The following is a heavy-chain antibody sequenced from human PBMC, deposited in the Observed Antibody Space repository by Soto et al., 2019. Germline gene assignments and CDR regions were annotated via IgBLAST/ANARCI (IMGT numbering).Heavy chain of an antibody. CDR3: ASRGRESANWFEP. J-gene: IGHJ5*02. CDR1: GGTFNSYS. CDR2: IIPMSGRP. V-gene: IGHV1-69*06. Sequence: QVQLVQSGAEVKTPGSSVKVSCKASGGTFNSYSIDWLRQAPGQRLEWMGGIIPMSGRPNYAQRFQGRVTFRADKSKNTACMEVNSLTKEDTAVYYCASRGRESANWFEPWGQGTLVTVSS.